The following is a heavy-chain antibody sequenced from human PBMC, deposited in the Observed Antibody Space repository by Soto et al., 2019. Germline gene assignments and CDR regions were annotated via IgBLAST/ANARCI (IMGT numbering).Heavy chain of an antibody. Sequence: GGSLRLSCAASGFTFSSYDMHWVRQATGKGLEWVSAIGTAGDPYYPDSVKGRFTISRENAKNSLYLQMNSLRAGDTAVYYCARGGSYGKLFYYGMDVWGQGTTVTVSS. J-gene: IGHJ6*02. CDR3: ARGGSYGKLFYYGMDV. V-gene: IGHV3-13*05. D-gene: IGHD5-18*01. CDR2: IGTAGDP. CDR1: GFTFSSYD.